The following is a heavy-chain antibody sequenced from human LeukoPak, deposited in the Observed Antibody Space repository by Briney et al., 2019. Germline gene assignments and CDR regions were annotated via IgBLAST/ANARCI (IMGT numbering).Heavy chain of an antibody. D-gene: IGHD1-14*01. CDR1: GGSISSSSYY. V-gene: IGHV4-39*01. CDR2: IYYSGST. CDR3: ARERTLCAFDI. Sequence: SETPSLTCTVPGGSISSSSYYWGWIRQPPGKGLEWIGSIYYSGSTYYNPSLKSRVTISVDTSKNQFSLKLSSVTAADTAVYYCARERTLCAFDIWGQGTMVTVSS. J-gene: IGHJ3*02.